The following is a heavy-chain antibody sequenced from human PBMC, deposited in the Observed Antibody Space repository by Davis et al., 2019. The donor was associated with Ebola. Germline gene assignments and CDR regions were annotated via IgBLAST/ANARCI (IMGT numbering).Heavy chain of an antibody. CDR3: ARVIGSSGSHDF. Sequence: PGGSLRLSCAASGFTFRNYWMSWVRQAPGKGLEWVANIKEDGSEKYYVDSVKGRFTISRDNAKNSLYLQMYSLRAEDTALYYCARVIGSSGSHDFWGQGTLVTVSS. J-gene: IGHJ4*02. V-gene: IGHV3-7*01. CDR2: IKEDGSEK. D-gene: IGHD3-10*01. CDR1: GFTFRNYW.